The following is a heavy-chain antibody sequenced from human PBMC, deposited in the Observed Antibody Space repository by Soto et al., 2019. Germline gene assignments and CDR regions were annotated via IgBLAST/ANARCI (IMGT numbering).Heavy chain of an antibody. Sequence: QITLKESGPTLVKPTQTLTLTCTFSGFSLSTSGVGVGWIRQPPGKALEWLALIYWDDDKRYSPSLKSRLTITNATSQNHVVITMTYMDPVDTATYYCAHMVVGRGTAWGDYWGQGTLVTVYS. CDR1: GFSLSTSGVG. V-gene: IGHV2-5*02. CDR2: IYWDDDK. J-gene: IGHJ4*02. D-gene: IGHD1-26*01. CDR3: AHMVVGRGTAWGDY.